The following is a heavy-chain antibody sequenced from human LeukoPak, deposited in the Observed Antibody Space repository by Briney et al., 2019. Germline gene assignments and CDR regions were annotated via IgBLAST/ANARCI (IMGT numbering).Heavy chain of an antibody. CDR3: TGGSDKVLSGEYYYYMDV. D-gene: IGHD2/OR15-2a*01. CDR2: IDRDGRVQ. J-gene: IGHJ6*03. Sequence: GGSLRLSCTASGFTTHYWLNGGRPSPGKGLEGVANIDRDGRVQHYVDSVEGRFTISRDSANTSLALQMHSLRAEDTAVYYCTGGSDKVLSGEYYYYMDVWGTGTTVTVSS. V-gene: IGHV3-7*01. CDR1: GFTTHYW.